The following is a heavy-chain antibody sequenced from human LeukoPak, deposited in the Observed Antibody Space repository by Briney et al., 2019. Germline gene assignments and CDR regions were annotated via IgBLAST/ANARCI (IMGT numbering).Heavy chain of an antibody. Sequence: GASVKVSCKASGYTFNSYDLNWVRQATGPGLEWMGGMNPNSGNTGYAQKFQGRVTMTRNTSISTAYMELSSLRSEDTAVYYCARVKVMTIFGVVIPLNYGMDVWGQGTTVTVSS. J-gene: IGHJ6*02. V-gene: IGHV1-8*01. CDR1: GYTFNSYD. D-gene: IGHD3-3*01. CDR3: ARVKVMTIFGVVIPLNYGMDV. CDR2: MNPNSGNT.